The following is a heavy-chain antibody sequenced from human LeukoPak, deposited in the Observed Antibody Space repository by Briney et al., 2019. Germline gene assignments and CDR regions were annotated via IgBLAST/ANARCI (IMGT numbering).Heavy chain of an antibody. D-gene: IGHD3-10*01. CDR3: ARDPGYYGSGTRGAFDI. CDR1: GGSIRSYY. Sequence: SETLSLTCTVSGGSIRSYYWSWIRQPAGKGLEWIGRIYTSGSTNYNPSLKSRLTMSVDTSKNQFSLKLSSVTAADTALYYCARDPGYYGSGTRGAFDIWGQGTMVTVSS. CDR2: IYTSGST. V-gene: IGHV4-4*07. J-gene: IGHJ3*02.